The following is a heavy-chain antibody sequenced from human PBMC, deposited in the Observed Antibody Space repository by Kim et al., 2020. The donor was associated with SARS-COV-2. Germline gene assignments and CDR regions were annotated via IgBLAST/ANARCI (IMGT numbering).Heavy chain of an antibody. V-gene: IGHV1-2*02. CDR1: GYTFTGYY. J-gene: IGHJ5*02. CDR3: ARELIAAAGTRGWFDP. Sequence: ASVKVSCKASGYTFTGYYMHWERQAPGQGLEWMGWINPNSGGTNYAQKFQGRVTMTRDTSISTAYMELSRLRSDDTAVYYCARELIAAAGTRGWFDPWGQGTLVTVSS. CDR2: INPNSGGT. D-gene: IGHD6-13*01.